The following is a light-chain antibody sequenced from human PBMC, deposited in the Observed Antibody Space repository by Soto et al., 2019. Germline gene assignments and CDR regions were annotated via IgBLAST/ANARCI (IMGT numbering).Light chain of an antibody. CDR3: KSYAGSNTYV. V-gene: IGLV2-8*01. CDR2: EVV. Sequence: QSALTQPPSASGSPGQSVTISCTGTKNDIGVYDFVSWYQHHPGKAPRLIIYEVVQRPSGFPDRFSGSKSGNMASLTVSGLQAADEADYCCKSYAGSNTYVFGSGTKVTVL. J-gene: IGLJ1*01. CDR1: KNDIGVYDF.